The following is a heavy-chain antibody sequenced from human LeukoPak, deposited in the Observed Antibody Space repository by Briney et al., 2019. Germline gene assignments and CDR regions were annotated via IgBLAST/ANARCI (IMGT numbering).Heavy chain of an antibody. D-gene: IGHD3-22*01. V-gene: IGHV3-23*01. Sequence: GGSLRLSCAASGFTFSSYAMSWVRQAPGKGLEWVSAISGSGGSTYYADSVKGRFTISRDDSKNTAYLQMNSLKTEDTAVYYCAGQAYYYDTSGFNFDYWGRGILVAVSS. CDR1: GFTFSSYA. J-gene: IGHJ4*02. CDR3: AGQAYYYDTSGFNFDY. CDR2: ISGSGGST.